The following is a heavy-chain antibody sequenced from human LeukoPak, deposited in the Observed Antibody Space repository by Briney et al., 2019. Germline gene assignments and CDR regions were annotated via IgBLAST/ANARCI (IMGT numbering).Heavy chain of an antibody. D-gene: IGHD3-16*01. CDR3: ARDGAMIRYGGQDV. V-gene: IGHV3-7*01. J-gene: IGHJ6*02. CDR2: MNQDGSEK. Sequence: GGSLRLSCAASGFTFSDYWMSWVRQAPGKGLEWVANMNQDGSEKCYVDSLRGRFTISRDNARNLLFLDMNNLRVEDTAVYYCARDGAMIRYGGQDVWGQGTAVTV. CDR1: GFTFSDYW.